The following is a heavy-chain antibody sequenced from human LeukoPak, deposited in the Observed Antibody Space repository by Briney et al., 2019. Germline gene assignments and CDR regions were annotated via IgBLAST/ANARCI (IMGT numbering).Heavy chain of an antibody. D-gene: IGHD3-3*01. CDR3: ARAILETGIREWLLHPPFDY. Sequence: GAPVKVSCKASGYTFTSYEINWVRQAPGQGLEWMGWMNPNSGNTGYAQKFQGRLTMARNTSISTAYMELSSLRSEDTAVYYCARAILETGIREWLLHPPFDYWGQGTLVTVSS. V-gene: IGHV1-8*01. J-gene: IGHJ4*02. CDR1: GYTFTSYE. CDR2: MNPNSGNT.